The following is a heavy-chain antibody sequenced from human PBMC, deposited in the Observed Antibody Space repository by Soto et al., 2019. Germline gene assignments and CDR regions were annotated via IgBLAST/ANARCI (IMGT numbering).Heavy chain of an antibody. Sequence: EVQLVESGGGLVEPGGSLRLSCAASGFAFDSYWMHWVRQVPGEGPVWVSRIDYDGTTTTYADFVKGRFTISRDNAKNTLFRQMTSLRVEDTAVYYCTRGPRPSSAGTGAYWGQGTLVTVSS. CDR3: TRGPRPSSAGTGAY. V-gene: IGHV3-74*01. D-gene: IGHD6-13*01. J-gene: IGHJ4*02. CDR2: IDYDGTTT. CDR1: GFAFDSYW.